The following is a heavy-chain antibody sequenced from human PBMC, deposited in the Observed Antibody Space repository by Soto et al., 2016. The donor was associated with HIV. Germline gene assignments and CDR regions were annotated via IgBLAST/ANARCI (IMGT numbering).Heavy chain of an antibody. CDR1: GFTFSDFN. CDR3: ARDPGIAVIAAAPGFDN. D-gene: IGHD6-19*01. Sequence: EVQLVESGGGLVKPGGSLRLSCAASGFTFSDFNMNWVRQAPGKGLEWVSFISSRSSYIYYADSVKGRFTISRDNAKNTLFLEMSRLRAEDTAVYFCARDPGIAVIAAAPGFDNWGQGTLVTVSS. V-gene: IGHV3-21*01. CDR2: ISSRSSYI. J-gene: IGHJ4*02.